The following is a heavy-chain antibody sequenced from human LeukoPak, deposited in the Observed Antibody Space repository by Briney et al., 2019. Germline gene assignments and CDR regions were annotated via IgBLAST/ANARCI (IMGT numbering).Heavy chain of an antibody. Sequence: PGGSLRLSCAASGFNFPDYYMTWIRQAPGKGPEWLSYISGRSSDTSYADSVKGRFTISRDNAKNSLYLEMNNLRADDTAVYYCARRGTTYCTVDSCNPNWFDPWGRGTLVTVSS. CDR2: ISGRSSDT. CDR3: ARRGTTYCTVDSCNPNWFDP. J-gene: IGHJ5*02. D-gene: IGHD2-8*02. CDR1: GFNFPDYY. V-gene: IGHV3-11*03.